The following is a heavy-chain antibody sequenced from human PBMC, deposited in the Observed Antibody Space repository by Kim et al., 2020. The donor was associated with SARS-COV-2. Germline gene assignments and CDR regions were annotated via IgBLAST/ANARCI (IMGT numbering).Heavy chain of an antibody. CDR2: IWYDEDKK. Sequence: GGSLRLSCTASGFTFNAYSMHWVRKPPGKGLEWVAGIWYDEDKKYYAESVKGRFIVSRDNSNNTLYLQVNSLKAEDTAVYYCARDFTADYFDYWGQVTLV. J-gene: IGHJ4*02. D-gene: IGHD2-21*02. CDR1: GFTFNAYS. CDR3: ARDFTADYFDY. V-gene: IGHV3-33*01.